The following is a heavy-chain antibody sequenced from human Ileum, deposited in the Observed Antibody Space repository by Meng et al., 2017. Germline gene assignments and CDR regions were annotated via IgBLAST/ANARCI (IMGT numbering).Heavy chain of an antibody. CDR3: AREGSWFGAGY. V-gene: IGHV4-34*02. D-gene: IGHD3-10*01. Sequence: VQLQQGGAGLLKPSETLSLPCTVYGASFTGYSWTWIRQYPGKGLEWIGEVNHDGGTNYSPSLKSRVIISIDTSKNQFSLKLTAVTATDAAAYYCAREGSWFGAGYWGQGTLVTVSS. CDR2: VNHDGGT. CDR1: GASFTGYS. J-gene: IGHJ4*02.